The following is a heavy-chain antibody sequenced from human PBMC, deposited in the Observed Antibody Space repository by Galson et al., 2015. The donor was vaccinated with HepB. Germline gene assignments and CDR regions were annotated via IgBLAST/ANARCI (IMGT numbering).Heavy chain of an antibody. V-gene: IGHV3-43D*03. CDR1: GFTFDDYA. Sequence: SLRLSCAASGFTFDDYAMHWVRQAPGKGLEWVSLISWDGGSTYYADSVKGRFTISRDNSKNSLYLQMNNLRAEDTALYYCAKALGSGSYYFDYWGQGTLVTVSS. CDR3: AKALGSGSYYFDY. D-gene: IGHD1-26*01. CDR2: ISWDGGST. J-gene: IGHJ4*02.